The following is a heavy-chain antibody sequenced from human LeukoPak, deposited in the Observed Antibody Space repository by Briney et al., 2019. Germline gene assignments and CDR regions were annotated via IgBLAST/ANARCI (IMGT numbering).Heavy chain of an antibody. CDR2: VSGSGGST. J-gene: IGHJ4*02. CDR3: AKDPRTLTVTSFDY. V-gene: IGHV3-23*01. CDR1: GFTFSSYA. D-gene: IGHD4-11*01. Sequence: GGSLRLSCAASGFTFSSYAMGWVRQAPGKGLEWVSGVSGSGGSTYYADSVKGRFTISRDNSKNTLYLQMNSLRAEDTAVYYCAKDPRTLTVTSFDYWGQGTLVTVSS.